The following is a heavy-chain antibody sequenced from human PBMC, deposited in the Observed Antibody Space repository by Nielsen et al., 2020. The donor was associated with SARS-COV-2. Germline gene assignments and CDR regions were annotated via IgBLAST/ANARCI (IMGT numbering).Heavy chain of an antibody. Sequence: SETLSLTCTVSGGSISSSSYYWGWIRQPPGKGLEWIGSIYYSGSTYYNPSLKSRVTISVDTSKNQFSLKLSSVTAADTAVYYCARELWFGESNWFDPWGQGTLVTVSS. CDR1: GGSISSSSYY. J-gene: IGHJ5*02. CDR3: ARELWFGESNWFDP. D-gene: IGHD3-10*01. CDR2: IYYSGST. V-gene: IGHV4-39*07.